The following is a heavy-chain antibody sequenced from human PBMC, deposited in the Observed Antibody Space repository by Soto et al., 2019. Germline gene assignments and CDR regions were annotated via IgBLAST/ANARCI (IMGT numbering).Heavy chain of an antibody. V-gene: IGHV3-74*01. CDR3: ARVDYGAYYFDY. CDR2: INSDGSTT. J-gene: IGHJ4*02. CDR1: GFILSGYA. Sequence: GGSLRLSCAASGFILSGYAMDWVRQAPGKGLEWVSRINSDGSTTSYADSVKGRFTISRDNAKNTLYLQMNSLRAEDTAVYYCARVDYGAYYFDYWGQGTLVTVSS. D-gene: IGHD4-17*01.